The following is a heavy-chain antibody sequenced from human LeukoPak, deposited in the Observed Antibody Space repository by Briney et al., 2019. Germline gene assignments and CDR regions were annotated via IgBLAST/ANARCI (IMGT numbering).Heavy chain of an antibody. V-gene: IGHV3-13*03. Sequence: GGSLRLSCAACGFTFSSYDMHWVRQAPGKGLEWVSAIGTAGDTYYPGSVKGQFTISRENAKNSLYLQMNSLRAEDTAVYYCARDPAGTFLVDYWGQGTLVTVSS. CDR1: GFTFSSYD. CDR2: IGTAGDT. CDR3: ARDPAGTFLVDY. J-gene: IGHJ4*02. D-gene: IGHD2/OR15-2a*01.